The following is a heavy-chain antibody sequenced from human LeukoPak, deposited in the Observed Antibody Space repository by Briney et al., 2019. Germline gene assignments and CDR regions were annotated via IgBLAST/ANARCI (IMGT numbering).Heavy chain of an antibody. D-gene: IGHD4-17*01. V-gene: IGHV4-34*01. Sequence: GSLRLSCAASGFTFSSYAMSWIRQPPGKGLEWIGTTHYSGNTYYNPSLKSRVTISLDTSKNQFSLRLNSVTAADTAVYYCAREGAYRTYGDYSPFDFWGQGTLVTVSS. J-gene: IGHJ5*01. CDR2: THYSGNT. CDR1: GFTFSSYA. CDR3: AREGAYRTYGDYSPFDF.